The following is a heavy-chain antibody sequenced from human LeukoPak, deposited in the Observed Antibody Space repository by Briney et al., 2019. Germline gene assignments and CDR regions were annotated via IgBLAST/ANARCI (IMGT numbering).Heavy chain of an antibody. J-gene: IGHJ3*02. CDR2: IIPILGIA. D-gene: IGHD1-26*01. CDR1: GGTFSSYA. CDR3: ASHSGSYSGNAFDI. Sequence: ASVKVSCKASGGTFSSYAISCVRQAPGQGLEWMGRIIPILGIANYAQKFQGRVTITADKSTSTAYMELSSLRSEDTAVYYCASHSGSYSGNAFDIWGQGTMVTVSS. V-gene: IGHV1-69*04.